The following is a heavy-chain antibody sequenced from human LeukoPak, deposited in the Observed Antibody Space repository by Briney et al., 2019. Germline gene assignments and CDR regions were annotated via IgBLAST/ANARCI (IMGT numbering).Heavy chain of an antibody. J-gene: IGHJ4*02. CDR1: GGPFSGYY. Sequence: SETLPLTCAVYGGPFSGYYWSWIRQPPGKGLEWIGEINHSGSINYNPSLKSRVTISVDTSKNQFSLKLSSVTAADTAVYYCARGYCSGGSCSVHFDYWGQGTLVTVSS. CDR2: INHSGSI. D-gene: IGHD2-15*01. V-gene: IGHV4-34*01. CDR3: ARGYCSGGSCSVHFDY.